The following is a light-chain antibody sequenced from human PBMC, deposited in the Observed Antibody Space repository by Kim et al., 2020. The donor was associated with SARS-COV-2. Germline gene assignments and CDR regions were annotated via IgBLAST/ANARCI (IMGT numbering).Light chain of an antibody. CDR3: QAWDSSTAV. Sequence: SVSPGQTASITCSGDKLGDKYACWYHQKPGQSPVLVIYQDSKRPSGIPERFSGSNSGNTATLTISGTQAMDEADYYCQAWDSSTAVFGGGTKLTVL. CDR2: QDS. CDR1: KLGDKY. V-gene: IGLV3-1*01. J-gene: IGLJ3*02.